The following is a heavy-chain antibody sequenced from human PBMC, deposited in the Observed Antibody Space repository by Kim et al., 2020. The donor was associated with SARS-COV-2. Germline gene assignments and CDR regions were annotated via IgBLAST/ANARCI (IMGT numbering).Heavy chain of an antibody. CDR3: ARDEGNPGWYYGMDV. J-gene: IGHJ6*02. V-gene: IGHV3-21*01. CDR2: ISSSSGYI. CDR1: GFTFSSHS. D-gene: IGHD2-15*01. Sequence: GGSLRLSCAASGFTFSSHSMNWVRQAPGKGLEWVSSISSSSGYIHYADSVKGRFTISRDNAKNSLYLQMNSLRAEDTAVYYCARDEGNPGWYYGMDVWGQ.